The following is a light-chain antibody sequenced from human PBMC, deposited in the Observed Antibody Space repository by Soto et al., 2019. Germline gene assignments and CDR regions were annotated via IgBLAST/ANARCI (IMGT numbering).Light chain of an antibody. CDR3: QIGVV. Sequence: VLTQSPGTLSLSPGERATLSCRASQSVDRNFLAWYLQKPGQAPRLVIYGTYNRATGIPDRFSGSGSGTDFPLTSSRLEPEDFAVYYCQIGVVFGGGTKVQLK. V-gene: IGKV3-20*01. CDR2: GTY. J-gene: IGKJ4*01. CDR1: QSVDRNF.